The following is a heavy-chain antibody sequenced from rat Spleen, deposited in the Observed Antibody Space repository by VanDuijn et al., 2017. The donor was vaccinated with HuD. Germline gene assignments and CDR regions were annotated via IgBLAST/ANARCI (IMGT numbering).Heavy chain of an antibody. J-gene: IGHJ1*01. CDR2: ISYDGSST. Sequence: EVQLVESGGGLVQPGRSLKLSCAASGFTFSNYGMAWVRQAPTKGLEWVATISYDGSSTYYRDSVKGRFTISRDNAKSTLYLQMDSLRSEDTATYYCARPLGADWYFDFWGPGTMVTVSS. CDR1: GFTFSNYG. V-gene: IGHV5-29*01. CDR3: ARPLGADWYFDF. D-gene: IGHD4-1*01.